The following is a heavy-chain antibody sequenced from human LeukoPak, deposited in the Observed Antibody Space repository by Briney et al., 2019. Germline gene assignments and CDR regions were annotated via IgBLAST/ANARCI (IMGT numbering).Heavy chain of an antibody. D-gene: IGHD3-16*02. V-gene: IGHV1-18*01. CDR3: ARDPRMITFGGVIVPLDY. J-gene: IGHJ4*02. CDR2: ISAYNGNT. Sequence: ASVKVSCKASGYTFTSYGISWVRQAPGQGLGWMGWISAYNGNTNYAQKLQGRVTMTTDTSTSTAYMELRSLRSDDTAVYYCARDPRMITFGGVIVPLDYWGQGTLVTVSS. CDR1: GYTFTSYG.